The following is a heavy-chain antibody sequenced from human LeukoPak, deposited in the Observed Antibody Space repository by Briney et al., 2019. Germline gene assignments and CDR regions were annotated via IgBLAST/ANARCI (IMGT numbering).Heavy chain of an antibody. CDR2: IYYSGST. V-gene: IGHV4-59*01. CDR3: ARSRYYYDSSGQFDP. J-gene: IGHJ5*02. D-gene: IGHD3-22*01. Sequence: SETLSLTCTVSGGSISSYYWSWIRQPPGKGLEGIGYIYYSGSTNYNPSLKSRVTISVDTSKNQFSLKLSSVTAADTAVYYCARSRYYYDSSGQFDPWGQGTLVTVSS. CDR1: GGSISSYY.